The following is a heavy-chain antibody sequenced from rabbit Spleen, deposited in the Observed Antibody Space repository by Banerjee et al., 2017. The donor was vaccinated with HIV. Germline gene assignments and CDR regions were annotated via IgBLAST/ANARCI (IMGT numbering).Heavy chain of an antibody. CDR3: ARDTSSSFSSYGMDL. D-gene: IGHD1-1*01. CDR1: GFSFSSSYY. V-gene: IGHV1S40*01. Sequence: QSLEESGGGLVQPEGSLTLTCTASGFSFSSSYYMCWVRQAPGKGLEWIACIYAGASGSTVYASWAKGRFTISKTSSTTVTLQVTRLTAADTATYFCARDTSSSFSSYGMDLWGQGTLVTVS. J-gene: IGHJ6*01. CDR2: IYAGASGST.